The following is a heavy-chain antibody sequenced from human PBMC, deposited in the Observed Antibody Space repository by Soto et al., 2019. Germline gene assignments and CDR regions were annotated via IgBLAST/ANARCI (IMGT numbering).Heavy chain of an antibody. CDR1: GFTFSSYG. D-gene: IGHD3-10*01. CDR3: ARDRGVIKYYFDH. V-gene: IGHV3-33*01. J-gene: IGHJ4*02. CDR2: IWYDGSNK. Sequence: QVQLVESGGGVVQPGRSLRLSCAASGFTFSSYGMHWVRQAPGKGLEWVAVIWYDGSNKYYADSVKGRFTISRDNSKNTLYLQMNSLRAEDTAGYYCARDRGVIKYYFDHWGQGTLVTVSS.